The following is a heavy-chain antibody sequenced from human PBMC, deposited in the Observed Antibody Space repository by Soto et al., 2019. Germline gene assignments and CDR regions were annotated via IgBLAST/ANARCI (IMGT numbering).Heavy chain of an antibody. CDR3: ARYIVYRSQSPAVY. V-gene: IGHV3-30-3*01. D-gene: IGHD2-21*01. CDR2: ISYDGSNK. Sequence: GGSLRLSCAASGFTFSSYAMHWVRQAPGKGLEWVAVISYDGSNKYYADSVKGRFTISRDNSKNTLYLQMNSLRAEDTAVYYCARYIVYRSQSPAVYRGQGTLVNVVS. J-gene: IGHJ4*02. CDR1: GFTFSSYA.